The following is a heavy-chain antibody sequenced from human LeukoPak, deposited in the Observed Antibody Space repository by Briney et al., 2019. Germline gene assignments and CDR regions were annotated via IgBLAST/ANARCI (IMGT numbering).Heavy chain of an antibody. CDR1: GFTVSNNF. D-gene: IGHD6-13*01. J-gene: IGHJ5*02. Sequence: GGSLRLSCVVSGFTVSNNFMTWVRQAPGKGLEWVSLIYSGGNIYYADSVKGRFTISRDGSKNTLYLKMNSLRAEDTAVYYCARDPGAAAGNLWSWGQGTLVTVSS. V-gene: IGHV3-66*01. CDR3: ARDPGAAAGNLWS. CDR2: IYSGGNI.